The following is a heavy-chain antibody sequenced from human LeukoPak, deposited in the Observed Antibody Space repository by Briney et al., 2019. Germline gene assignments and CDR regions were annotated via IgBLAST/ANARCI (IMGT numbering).Heavy chain of an antibody. V-gene: IGHV1-2*04. D-gene: IGHD6-13*01. CDR2: INPNSGGT. Sequence: ASVKVSCKASGYTFTGYYMHWVRQAPGQGLEWMGWINPNSGGTNYAQKFQGWVTMTRDTSISTAYMELSRLRSDDTAVYYCARVGGPAVHDAFDIWPRDNGHRLF. CDR1: GYTFTGYY. J-gene: IGHJ3*02. CDR3: ARVGGPAVHDAFDI.